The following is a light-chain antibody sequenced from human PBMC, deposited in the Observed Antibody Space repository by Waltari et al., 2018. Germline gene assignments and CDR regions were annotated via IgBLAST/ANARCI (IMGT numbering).Light chain of an antibody. CDR1: QSITNY. Sequence: DIQMTQSPSSLSASVGDRVTMTCRASQSITNYLSWYQHKLGEAPNLLVYDASTLVSGVPSRFNGSGSGTEFTLTISSLQPEDLATYYCQQYYTYPYTFGQGTKLEIK. CDR3: QQYYTYPYT. V-gene: IGKV1-39*01. J-gene: IGKJ2*01. CDR2: DAS.